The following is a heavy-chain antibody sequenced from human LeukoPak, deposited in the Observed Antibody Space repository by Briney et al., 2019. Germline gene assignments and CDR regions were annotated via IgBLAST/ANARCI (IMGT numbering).Heavy chain of an antibody. J-gene: IGHJ4*02. CDR1: GYTFTGYY. CDR2: INPNGGGT. Sequence: ASVKVSCKASGYTFTGYYIHWLRQAPGQGLEWMGWINPNGGGTKYAQKFQGRVTVTEDTSINTAYMELSRLKSDDTAVYFCARDPYYTNSFDYWGQGTLVTVSS. D-gene: IGHD2/OR15-2a*01. V-gene: IGHV1-2*02. CDR3: ARDPYYTNSFDY.